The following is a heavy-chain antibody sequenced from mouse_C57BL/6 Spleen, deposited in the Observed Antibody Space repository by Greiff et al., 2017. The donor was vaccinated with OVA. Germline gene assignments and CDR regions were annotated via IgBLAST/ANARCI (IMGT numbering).Heavy chain of an antibody. Sequence: VKLQESGPGLVQPSQSLSITCTVSGFSLTSYGVHWVRQSPGKGLEWLGVIWSGGSTDYNAAFISRLSISKDNSKSQVFFKMNSLQADDTATYYCARNAYGSSYLYAMDYWGQGTSVTVSA. D-gene: IGHD1-1*01. CDR2: IWSGGST. J-gene: IGHJ4*01. CDR3: ARNAYGSSYLYAMDY. V-gene: IGHV2-2*01. CDR1: GFSLTSYG.